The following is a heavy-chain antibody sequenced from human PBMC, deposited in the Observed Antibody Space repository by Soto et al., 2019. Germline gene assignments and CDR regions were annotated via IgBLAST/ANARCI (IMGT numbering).Heavy chain of an antibody. CDR3: VRSKGGYSYGTPFDY. V-gene: IGHV3-9*01. CDR1: GFTFDDYA. D-gene: IGHD5-18*01. Sequence: EVPLEESGGALVQPGRSLRLSCAASGFTFDDYAMHWVRQVLGKGLEWVSSISWNSGNIGYADSVKGRFTTSRDNAKNSLYLQMNSLRPEVTALYYCVRSKGGYSYGTPFDYWGQGTLVTVSS. CDR2: ISWNSGNI. J-gene: IGHJ4*02.